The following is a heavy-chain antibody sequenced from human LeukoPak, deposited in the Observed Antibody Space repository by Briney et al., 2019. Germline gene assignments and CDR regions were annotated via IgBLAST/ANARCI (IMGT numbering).Heavy chain of an antibody. CDR1: GFAFSVYA. V-gene: IGHV3-23*01. J-gene: IGHJ5*01. D-gene: IGHD6-19*01. CDR3: AKPISGGLAVTADWFHP. Sequence: GGSLRLSCTASGFAFSVYAMSWLRQPPGKGLEWVSTINANSGTTSYAASVRGRFTISRDNSKNTLYLQLNTLRADDTTTYYCAKPISGGLAVTADWFHPWGQGTLVVVSS. CDR2: INANSGTT.